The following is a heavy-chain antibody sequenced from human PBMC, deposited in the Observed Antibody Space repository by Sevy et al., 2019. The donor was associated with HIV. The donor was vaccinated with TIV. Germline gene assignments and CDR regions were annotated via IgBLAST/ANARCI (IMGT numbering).Heavy chain of an antibody. Sequence: GGSLRLSCAASEFTVSSNYMSWVRQAPGKGLEWVSVIYSGGSTYYADSVKGRFTISRDNSQNTVYLQMNGLRAEDTAVYYCAREDIVLGGGNYYGMDVWGQGTTVTVSS. D-gene: IGHD2-15*01. CDR3: AREDIVLGGGNYYGMDV. CDR2: IYSGGST. J-gene: IGHJ6*02. V-gene: IGHV3-53*01. CDR1: EFTVSSNY.